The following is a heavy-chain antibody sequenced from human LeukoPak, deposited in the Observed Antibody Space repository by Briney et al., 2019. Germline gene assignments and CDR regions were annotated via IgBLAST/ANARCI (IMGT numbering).Heavy chain of an antibody. CDR3: ARAYTTVAGKRVGYFDY. Sequence: ARSLRLSCAASGFTFSSYAMHWVRQAPGKGLEWVAVISYDGSNKYYADSVKGRFTISRDNSKNTLYLQMNSLRAEDTAVYYCARAYTTVAGKRVGYFDYWGQGTLVTVSS. CDR1: GFTFSSYA. CDR2: ISYDGSNK. J-gene: IGHJ4*02. D-gene: IGHD6-19*01. V-gene: IGHV3-30-3*01.